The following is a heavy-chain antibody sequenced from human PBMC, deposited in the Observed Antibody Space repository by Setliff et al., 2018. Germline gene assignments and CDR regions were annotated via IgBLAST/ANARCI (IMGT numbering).Heavy chain of an antibody. D-gene: IGHD4-17*01. J-gene: IGHJ4*02. CDR1: GYSISSGYY. CDR2: IFHSGST. V-gene: IGHV4-38-2*01. CDR3: AGGRRYDYGWDFDY. Sequence: PSETLSLTCAVSGYSISSGYYWGWIRQPPGKGLEWIGNIFHSGSTYYNPSLRSRVTISLDTSKNQFSPKLTSVTAADTAVYYCAGGRRYDYGWDFDYWGQGTPVTVSS.